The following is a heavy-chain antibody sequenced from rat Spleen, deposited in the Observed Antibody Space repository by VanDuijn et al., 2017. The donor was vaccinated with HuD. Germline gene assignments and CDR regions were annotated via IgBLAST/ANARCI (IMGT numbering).Heavy chain of an antibody. Sequence: EVQLVESGGGLVQPGRSLKLSCAASGFTFSDYGVAWVRQAPTKGLEWVASITTGGAITSYRDSVKGRFTISRDNAKNTQSLQMDSLRSEDTAIYYCTRGYVMDAWGQGASVTVSS. CDR2: ITTGGAIT. J-gene: IGHJ4*01. CDR3: TRGYVMDA. CDR1: GFTFSDYG. V-gene: IGHV5S13*01.